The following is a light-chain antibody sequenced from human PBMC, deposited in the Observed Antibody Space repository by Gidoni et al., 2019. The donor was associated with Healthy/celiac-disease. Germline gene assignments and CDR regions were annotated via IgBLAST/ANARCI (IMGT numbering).Light chain of an antibody. J-gene: IGKJ4*01. CDR1: QSVSSY. CDR2: DAS. CDR3: QQRSNWPPLT. V-gene: IGKV3-11*01. Sequence: SQSVSSYLAWYQQKPGQAPRLLIYDASNRATGIPARFSGSGSGTDFTLTTSSLEPEDFAVYYCQQRSNWPPLTFVGVTKVEIK.